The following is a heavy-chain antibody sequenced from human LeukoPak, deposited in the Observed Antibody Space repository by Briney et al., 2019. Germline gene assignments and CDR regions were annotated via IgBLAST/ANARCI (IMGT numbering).Heavy chain of an antibody. D-gene: IGHD5-18*01. CDR1: GYTFTRYD. CDR2: MNPNSGNT. Sequence: GASVKVSCKASGYTFTRYDINWVRQATGQGLEWMGWMNPNSGNTGYAQKFQGRVTMTRNTSISTAYMELSSLRSEDTAVYYCARGGTYSTAMGYWGQGTLVTVSS. V-gene: IGHV1-8*01. CDR3: ARGGTYSTAMGY. J-gene: IGHJ4*02.